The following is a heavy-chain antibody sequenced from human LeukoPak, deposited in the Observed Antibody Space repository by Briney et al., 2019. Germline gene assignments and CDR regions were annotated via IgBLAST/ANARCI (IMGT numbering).Heavy chain of an antibody. Sequence: GGSLRLSCAASEFTFGAFWTSWVRQAPGKGLEWVANINQDGSTKYYVDSVKGRFTVSRDNAEKSLYLQTYSLRVEDTAVYYCARLWGGATIFDLWDQGTLVTVSS. V-gene: IGHV3-7*01. D-gene: IGHD5-12*01. CDR3: ARLWGGATIFDL. CDR2: INQDGSTK. J-gene: IGHJ4*02. CDR1: EFTFGAFW.